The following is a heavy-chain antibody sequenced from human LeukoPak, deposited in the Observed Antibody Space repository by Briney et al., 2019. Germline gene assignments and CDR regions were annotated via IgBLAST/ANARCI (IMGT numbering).Heavy chain of an antibody. CDR2: TRSKTDGGTT. Sequence: GGSLRLSCAASGFTFSNAWMSWVRQAPGKGLEWVGRTRSKTDGGTTDYAAPVKGRFTISRDDSRNTLYLQMNSLKTEDTAVYYCTKVATITDAFDIWGQGTMVTVSS. J-gene: IGHJ3*02. D-gene: IGHD5-12*01. V-gene: IGHV3-15*01. CDR1: GFTFSNAW. CDR3: TKVATITDAFDI.